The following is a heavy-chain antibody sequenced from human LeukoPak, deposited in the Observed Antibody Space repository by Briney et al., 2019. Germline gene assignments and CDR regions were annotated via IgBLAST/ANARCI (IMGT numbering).Heavy chain of an antibody. Sequence: SETLSLTCTVSGGSMSRNNYYWSWIRQPAGKGLEWIGSIYYSGSTYYNPSLKSRVTISVDTSKNQFSLKLSSVTAADTAVYYCRGYGSGPGDYWGQGTLVTVSS. CDR1: GGSMSRNNYY. V-gene: IGHV4-39*07. CDR3: RGYGSGPGDY. D-gene: IGHD3-10*01. J-gene: IGHJ4*02. CDR2: IYYSGST.